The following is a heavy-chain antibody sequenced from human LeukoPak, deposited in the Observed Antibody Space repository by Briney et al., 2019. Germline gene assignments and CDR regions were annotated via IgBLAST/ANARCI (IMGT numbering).Heavy chain of an antibody. CDR3: ARNLLTTDDAFDI. Sequence: PGRSLRLSCAASGFTFSSYAMHWVRQAPGKGLEWVAVISYDGSNKYYADSGKGRFTIYRDNSKNTLYLQMNSLRAEDTAVYYCARNLLTTDDAFDIWGQGTMVTVSS. J-gene: IGHJ3*02. V-gene: IGHV3-30-3*01. CDR2: ISYDGSNK. D-gene: IGHD4-17*01. CDR1: GFTFSSYA.